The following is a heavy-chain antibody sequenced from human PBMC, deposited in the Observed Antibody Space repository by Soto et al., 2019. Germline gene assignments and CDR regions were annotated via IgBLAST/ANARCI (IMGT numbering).Heavy chain of an antibody. CDR1: GYTFTNYG. Sequence: GASVKVSCKASGYTFTNYGISWVRQAPGQGLEWMGWISAYNGNTNYAQKLQGRVTMTRDTSTSTAYMELRSLRSDDTAVYYCARGGGDYSSSRFSLYYFDYWGLGTLVT. J-gene: IGHJ4*02. V-gene: IGHV1-18*04. D-gene: IGHD6-13*01. CDR2: ISAYNGNT. CDR3: ARGGGDYSSSRFSLYYFDY.